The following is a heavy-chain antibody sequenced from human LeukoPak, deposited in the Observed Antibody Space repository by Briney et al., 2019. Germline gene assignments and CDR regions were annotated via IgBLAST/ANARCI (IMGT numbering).Heavy chain of an antibody. CDR3: ARGGSGSGYHYYYYYMDV. D-gene: IGHD3-22*01. J-gene: IGHJ6*03. CDR1: GFTFSRYS. Sequence: GGSLRLSCAASGFTFSRYSMNWVRQAPGKGLEWVSSISGSSSYIYYADSVKGRFTISRDNAKNSLYVQMNSLRVEDTAVYYCARGGSGSGYHYYYYYMDVWGKGTTVTISS. CDR2: ISGSSSYI. V-gene: IGHV3-21*01.